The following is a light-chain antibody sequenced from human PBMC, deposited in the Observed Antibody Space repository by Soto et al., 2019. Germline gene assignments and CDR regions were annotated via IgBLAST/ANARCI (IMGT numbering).Light chain of an antibody. CDR2: KAS. Sequence: IQMTQSPSTLSASVGDRVTITCRASQSISSWLAWYQQKPGKAPKLLIYKASTLQSGVPSRFSGSGSGTEFTLAISSLQPDDSATYYCQQYNDNWTFGQGTEVEIK. V-gene: IGKV1-5*03. CDR1: QSISSW. J-gene: IGKJ1*01. CDR3: QQYNDNWT.